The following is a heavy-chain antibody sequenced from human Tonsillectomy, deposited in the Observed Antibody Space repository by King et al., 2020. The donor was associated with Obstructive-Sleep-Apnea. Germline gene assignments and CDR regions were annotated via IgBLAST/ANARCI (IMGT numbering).Heavy chain of an antibody. Sequence: QLQESGPGLVKPSETLSLTCTVSGGSISSYYWTWIRQPAGKGLEWIGRMYTSGSTNYNPPLKSRVTMSVDTSKNQFSLKLLSVTAADTAVYYCARETATLTRGIDYWGQGTLVTVSS. CDR2: MYTSGST. V-gene: IGHV4-4*07. CDR1: GGSISSYY. J-gene: IGHJ4*02. D-gene: IGHD5-24*01. CDR3: ARETATLTRGIDY.